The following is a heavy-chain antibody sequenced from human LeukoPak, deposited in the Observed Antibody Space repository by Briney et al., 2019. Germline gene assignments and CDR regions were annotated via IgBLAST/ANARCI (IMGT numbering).Heavy chain of an antibody. V-gene: IGHV1-18*01. CDR3: ARVRDYYDSSGPAH. CDR1: GYTFTSYG. Sequence: ASVKVSCKASGYTFTSYGISWVRQAPGQGLEWMGWISAYNGNTNYAQKLQGRVTMTTDTSTSTAYMELRSLRSDDTAVYYCARVRDYYDSSGPAHWGQGTLVTVSS. J-gene: IGHJ4*02. CDR2: ISAYNGNT. D-gene: IGHD3-22*01.